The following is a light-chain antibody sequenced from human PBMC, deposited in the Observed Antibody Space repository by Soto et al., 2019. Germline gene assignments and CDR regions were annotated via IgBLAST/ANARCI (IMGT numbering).Light chain of an antibody. CDR2: ASS. J-gene: IGKJ3*01. CDR3: QQANSFPIT. V-gene: IGKV1-12*01. Sequence: DIQMTQSPSSVSASVGDRVTITCRASQDILSWLAWYQQKPGEAPRLLIYASSNLQSGVPSRFSGSGSGTDFTLTISSLKPEDCATYYCQQANSFPITFGPGTRLDIK. CDR1: QDILSW.